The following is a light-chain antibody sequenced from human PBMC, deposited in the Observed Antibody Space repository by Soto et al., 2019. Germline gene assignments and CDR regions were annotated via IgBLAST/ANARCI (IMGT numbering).Light chain of an antibody. V-gene: IGLV2-8*01. J-gene: IGLJ2*01. CDR1: SSDVGGYNY. CDR3: AAWDDSLYGVV. CDR2: EVN. Sequence: QSVLTQPPSASGSPGQSVAISCTGTSSDVGGYNYVSWYQQHPGKAPKLMIYEVNKRPSGVPDRFSGSKSGTSASLAISGLQAEDEADYYCAAWDDSLYGVVFGGGTKLTVL.